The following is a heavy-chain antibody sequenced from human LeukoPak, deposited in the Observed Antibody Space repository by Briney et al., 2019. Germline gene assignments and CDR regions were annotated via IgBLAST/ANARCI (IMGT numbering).Heavy chain of an antibody. CDR2: IYYNSNT. V-gene: IGHV4-39*07. D-gene: IGHD2-15*01. Sequence: SETLALTCSVSGGSISRTDYCWAWVRQPPGKGLEWIGSIYYNSNTLKSASLKSRVTMSIDTSKNHFYLTFNPVTAADTAVYYCAAVASDCSEPKCHKGCFDAWGQG. CDR3: AAVASDCSEPKCHKGCFDA. CDR1: GGSISRTDYC. J-gene: IGHJ5*02.